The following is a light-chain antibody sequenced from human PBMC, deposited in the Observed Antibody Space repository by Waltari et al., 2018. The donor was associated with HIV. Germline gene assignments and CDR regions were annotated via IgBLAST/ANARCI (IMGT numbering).Light chain of an antibody. Sequence: QSVLPHPPSASGTPGQRATISCSCSSSNIVTNYQYCYPQVPGPAPKLLIYRNKQRPSGVPDRFSGSKSGTSASLAISGLRSEDETDYYCAAWDDSLSAFYVFGTGTKDTVL. CDR3: AAWDDSLSAFYV. CDR1: SSNIVTNY. V-gene: IGLV1-47*01. CDR2: RNK. J-gene: IGLJ1*01.